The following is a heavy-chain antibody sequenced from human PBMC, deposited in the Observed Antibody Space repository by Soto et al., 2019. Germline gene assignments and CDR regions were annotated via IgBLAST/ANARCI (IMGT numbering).Heavy chain of an antibody. Sequence: QVQLVQSGAEVKKPGSSVKVSCKASGGTFSSYAISWVRQAPGQGLEWMGGIIPILGTANYAQKFQGRVTITADESTSTAYMELSSLRSEDTAVYYCARAHYYDSSGSATYYYYGMDVWGQGTTVTVSS. CDR3: ARAHYYDSSGSATYYYYGMDV. J-gene: IGHJ6*02. CDR1: GGTFSSYA. V-gene: IGHV1-69*01. D-gene: IGHD3-22*01. CDR2: IIPILGTA.